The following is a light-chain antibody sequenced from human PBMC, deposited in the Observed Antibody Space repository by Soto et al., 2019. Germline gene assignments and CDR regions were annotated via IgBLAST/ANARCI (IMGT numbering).Light chain of an antibody. CDR3: MQALQTPFT. J-gene: IGKJ3*01. CDR1: QSLLHSNGYNY. V-gene: IGKV2-28*01. Sequence: DIVMTQSPLSLPVTPGEPSSISCRSSQSLLHSNGYNYLDWYLQKPGQSPQLLIYLGSNRASGVPDRFSGSGSGTDFTLKISRVEAEDVGFYYCMQALQTPFTFGPGTKVDIE. CDR2: LGS.